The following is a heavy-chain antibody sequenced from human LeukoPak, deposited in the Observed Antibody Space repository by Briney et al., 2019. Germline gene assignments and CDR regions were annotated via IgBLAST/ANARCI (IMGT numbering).Heavy chain of an antibody. J-gene: IGHJ2*01. CDR2: ISYSGTT. CDR3: ARDRGYYGSGSYSRYFDL. Sequence: PSETLSLTCTVSGGSISSTSYYWGWIRQPPGEGLEWIGSISYSGTTYYNPSLKSRVTISVDTSKNQFSLKLNSVTAADTAVYYCARDRGYYGSGSYSRYFDLWGRGTLVTVSS. V-gene: IGHV4-39*07. CDR1: GGSISSTSYY. D-gene: IGHD3-10*01.